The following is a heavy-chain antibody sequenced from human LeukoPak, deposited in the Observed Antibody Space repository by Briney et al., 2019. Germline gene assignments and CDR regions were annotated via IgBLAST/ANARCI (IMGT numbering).Heavy chain of an antibody. V-gene: IGHV5-51*01. CDR2: IYPGDSDT. CDR3: ARTGAAGMYNWLDP. J-gene: IGHJ5*02. Sequence: GESLRISCKASGYTFATYWIALVRQMPGKGLEWMGIIYPGDSDTRYSPSFQGHVTISADRSISTAYLQWSSLRASDTAMYYCARTGAAGMYNWLDPWGQGTLVTVSS. D-gene: IGHD6-13*01. CDR1: GYTFATYW.